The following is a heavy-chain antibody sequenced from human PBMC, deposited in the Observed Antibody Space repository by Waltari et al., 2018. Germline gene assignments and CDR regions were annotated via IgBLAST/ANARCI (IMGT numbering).Heavy chain of an antibody. CDR3: ARDLVGSGWSIDY. J-gene: IGHJ4*02. CDR1: GYTFTRHY. Sequence: QVQLVQSGAEVKEPGASVKVSCKASGYTFTRHYIPWVRQAPGQGLEWMGRITPHTGGTYYSQKFQGRVTMTRDMSITTAYMEVSSLRSDDTAVYYCARDLVGSGWSIDYWGQGTLVTVSS. D-gene: IGHD6-19*01. V-gene: IGHV1-2*06. CDR2: ITPHTGGT.